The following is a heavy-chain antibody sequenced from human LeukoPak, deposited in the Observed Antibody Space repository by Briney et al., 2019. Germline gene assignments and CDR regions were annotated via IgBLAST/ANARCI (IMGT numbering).Heavy chain of an antibody. CDR1: GGSLKSYY. J-gene: IGHJ3*01. V-gene: IGHV4-59*01. D-gene: IGHD4-4*01. CDR3: ARVGGMTTINNAAFDL. CDR2: IYHSGST. Sequence: PSETLSLTCSVSGGSLKSYYWNWIRQPPGKGLEWIGYIYHSGSTNYNPSFRSRVTISLDRSKSHFSLNLTSVTPADTAIYYCARVGGMTTINNAAFDLWGHGTMVTVSS.